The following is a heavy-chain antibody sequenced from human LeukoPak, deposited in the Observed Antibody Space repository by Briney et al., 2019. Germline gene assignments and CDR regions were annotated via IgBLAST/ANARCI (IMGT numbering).Heavy chain of an antibody. CDR3: ARYAMVYYFDY. Sequence: ASVKVSCKASGYTFTDYYVHWVRQAPGLGLEWMGIINPLRGITIYAQKFQGRVTITADESTSTAYMELSSLRSEDTAVYYCARYAMVYYFDYWGQGTLVTVSS. V-gene: IGHV1-46*01. J-gene: IGHJ4*02. D-gene: IGHD5-18*01. CDR2: INPLRGIT. CDR1: GYTFTDYY.